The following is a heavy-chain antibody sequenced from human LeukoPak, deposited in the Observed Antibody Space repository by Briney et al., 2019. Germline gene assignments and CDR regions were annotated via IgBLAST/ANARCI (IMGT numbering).Heavy chain of an antibody. Sequence: GGSLRLSCAASGFTFDDYAMHWVRQAPGKGLEWVSLISWDGGSTYYADSVKGRFTISRDNSKNSLYLRMNSLRTEDTALYYCAQSYEAVAGNFDYWGQGTLVTVSS. V-gene: IGHV3-43*02. CDR2: ISWDGGST. J-gene: IGHJ4*02. D-gene: IGHD6-19*01. CDR3: AQSYEAVAGNFDY. CDR1: GFTFDDYA.